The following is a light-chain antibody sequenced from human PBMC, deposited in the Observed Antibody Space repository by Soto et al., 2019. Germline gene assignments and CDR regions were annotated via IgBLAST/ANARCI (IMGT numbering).Light chain of an antibody. V-gene: IGLV1-47*01. J-gene: IGLJ2*01. Sequence: QAVVTQPPSASGTPGQRVTISCSGSSSNIGSNYVYWYQQLPGTAPKLLIYRNNQRPSGVPDRFSGSKSGTSASLAISGLRSEDEADYYCAAWDDSLSGPVFGGGTQLPS. CDR3: AAWDDSLSGPV. CDR2: RNN. CDR1: SSNIGSNY.